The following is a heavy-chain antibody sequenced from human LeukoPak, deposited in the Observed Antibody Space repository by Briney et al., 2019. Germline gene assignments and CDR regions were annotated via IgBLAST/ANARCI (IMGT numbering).Heavy chain of an antibody. CDR1: GYTLTELS. Sequence: ASVKVSCKVSGYTLTELSMHWVRQAPGKGLEWMGGFDPEDGETIYAQKFQGRVTMTEDTSTDTAYMEPSSLRSEDTAVYYCVTSLRFLEWYQYYFDYWGQGTLVTVSS. CDR3: VTSLRFLEWYQYYFDY. D-gene: IGHD3-3*01. V-gene: IGHV1-24*01. CDR2: FDPEDGET. J-gene: IGHJ4*02.